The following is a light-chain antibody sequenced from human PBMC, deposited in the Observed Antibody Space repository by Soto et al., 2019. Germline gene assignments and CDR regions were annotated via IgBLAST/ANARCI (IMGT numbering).Light chain of an antibody. CDR3: AAWDDSLRGWV. CDR2: TND. J-gene: IGLJ3*02. CDR1: SSNIGSNY. Sequence: QSVLTQPPSASGTPGQRVTISCSGSSSNIGSNYVYWYQQLPGTAPKLLIYTNDQRPSGVPDRFSGSKSGTSASLAISGLRSEDVADYYCAAWDDSLRGWVFGGGTKLTVL. V-gene: IGLV1-47*02.